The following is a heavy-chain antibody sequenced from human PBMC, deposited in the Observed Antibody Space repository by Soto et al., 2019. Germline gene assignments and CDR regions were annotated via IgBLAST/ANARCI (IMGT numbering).Heavy chain of an antibody. CDR1: GYVFTGWG. J-gene: IGHJ4*02. D-gene: IGHD3-10*01. CDR2: VSAYDGAT. CDR3: ARDRAGLLEF. V-gene: IGHV1-18*01. Sequence: QVQLVQSATEVVKPGASVRVSCKAXGYVFTGWGISWVRQVPGQGLEWVGWVSAYDGATRSSEKLQGRISVTRDKSTSTVYMDLTNLRSDDAAVYYCARDRAGLLEFWGQGTLVTVSS.